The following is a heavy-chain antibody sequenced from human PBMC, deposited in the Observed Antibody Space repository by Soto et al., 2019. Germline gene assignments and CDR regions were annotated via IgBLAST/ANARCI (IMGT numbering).Heavy chain of an antibody. Sequence: SETLSLTCTVSGGSISSDDYYWSWIRQPPGKGLEWIGYIYYSGSSYYNPSLKSRVTISVDTSKSQFSLKLSSVTAADTAVYYCARALRGSYYTDYWGQGTLVTVSS. D-gene: IGHD1-26*01. CDR1: GGSISSDDYY. V-gene: IGHV4-30-4*01. CDR3: ARALRGSYYTDY. J-gene: IGHJ4*02. CDR2: IYYSGSS.